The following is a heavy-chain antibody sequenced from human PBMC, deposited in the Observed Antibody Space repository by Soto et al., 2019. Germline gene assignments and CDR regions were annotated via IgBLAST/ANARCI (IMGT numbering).Heavy chain of an antibody. V-gene: IGHV4-59*08. J-gene: IGHJ5*02. CDR2: IHHSGNT. D-gene: IGHD6-13*01. Sequence: PSETLSLTCSVSGGSVTEFYWSWLRQSPGKGVEWIGYIHHSGNTNYNPSLESRVNLSLDKSKNQFSLKLSSVTAADTAVYYCARHQSHSSSYVDPWGQGTLVTVSS. CDR3: ARHQSHSSSYVDP. CDR1: GGSVTEFY.